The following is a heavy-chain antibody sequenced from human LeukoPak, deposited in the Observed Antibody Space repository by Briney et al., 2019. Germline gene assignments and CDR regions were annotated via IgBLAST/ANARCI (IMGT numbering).Heavy chain of an antibody. CDR3: AKGFSSSWYNPYYFDY. Sequence: SLSLSCAAYGFTFSSYAMSWVRQAPGKGLEWVSATSGSGGNTYYADSVKGRFTISRDNSKNTLYLQMNSLRAEDTAVYYCAKGFSSSWYNPYYFDYWGQGTLVTVSS. D-gene: IGHD6-13*01. CDR1: GFTFSSYA. CDR2: TSGSGGNT. J-gene: IGHJ4*02. V-gene: IGHV3-23*01.